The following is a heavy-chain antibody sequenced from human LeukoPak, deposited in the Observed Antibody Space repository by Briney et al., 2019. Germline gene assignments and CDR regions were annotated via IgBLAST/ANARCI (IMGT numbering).Heavy chain of an antibody. CDR2: IKRIIDGGTT. CDR3: AAQGGSGDLRY. D-gene: IGHD4-17*01. V-gene: IGHV3-15*01. CDR1: GFTFSNTW. Sequence: PGGSLRLSCAVSGFTFSNTWMNWVRQAPGKGLAWVGRIKRIIDGGTTDYAAPVKGRFTVSRDDSINTLYLQMSSLKTEDTAVYYCAAQGGSGDLRYWGQGTLVTVSS. J-gene: IGHJ4*02.